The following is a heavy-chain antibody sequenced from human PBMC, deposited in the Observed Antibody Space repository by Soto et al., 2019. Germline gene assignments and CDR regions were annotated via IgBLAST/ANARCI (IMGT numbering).Heavy chain of an antibody. V-gene: IGHV4-59*01. CDR2: ISYSGST. D-gene: IGHD6-13*01. CDR3: ARGTSWQLPFDY. Sequence: NPSETLSLTCTVSSDSISSYYWSWIRQPPGKRLEWTGYISYSGSTDYNPSLKSRVTISGDTSKNQFSLKVSSVTAAGTAVYYCARGTSWQLPFDYWGQGTLVTVSS. CDR1: SDSISSYY. J-gene: IGHJ4*02.